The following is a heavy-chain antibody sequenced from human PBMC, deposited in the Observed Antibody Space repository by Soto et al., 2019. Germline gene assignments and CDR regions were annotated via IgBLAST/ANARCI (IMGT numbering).Heavy chain of an antibody. D-gene: IGHD3-10*01. CDR1: GYSISSGYY. J-gene: IGHJ4*02. CDR2: IYHSGST. Sequence: LSLTCAVSGYSISSGYYWGWIRQPPGKGLEWIGSIYHSGSTYYNPSLKSRVTISVDTSKNQFSLKLSSVTAADTAVYYCARDYGSGSFDYWGQGTLVTVSS. V-gene: IGHV4-38-2*02. CDR3: ARDYGSGSFDY.